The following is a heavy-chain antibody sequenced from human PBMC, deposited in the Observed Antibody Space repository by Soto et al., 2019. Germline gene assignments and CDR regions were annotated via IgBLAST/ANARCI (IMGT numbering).Heavy chain of an antibody. V-gene: IGHV3-23*01. CDR1: GFTFSSHA. J-gene: IGHJ4*02. CDR3: AKVSSSWYAGFFDL. D-gene: IGHD6-13*01. Sequence: EVQLLESGGGLVQPGGSLRLSCTASGFTFSSHAMTWVRQAPGKGLEWVSGLSDSGISIYYADSVKDLLTISRDNSKNTLYLKIHTLRAEDTAVYYCAKVSSSWYAGFFDLWGQGTLVTVSS. CDR2: LSDSGISI.